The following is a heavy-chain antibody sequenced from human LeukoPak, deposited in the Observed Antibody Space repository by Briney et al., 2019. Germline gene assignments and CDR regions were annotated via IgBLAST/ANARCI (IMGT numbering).Heavy chain of an antibody. CDR3: ARELKIVVVVAATPGGSSFDP. CDR1: GGTFSSYA. D-gene: IGHD2-15*01. V-gene: IGHV1-69*04. CDR2: IIPILGIA. J-gene: IGHJ5*02. Sequence: VASVKVSCKASGGTFSSYAISWVRQAPGQWLEWMGRIIPILGIANYAQKFQGRVTITADKSTSTAYMELSSLRSEDTAVYYCARELKIVVVVAATPGGSSFDPWGQGTLVTVSS.